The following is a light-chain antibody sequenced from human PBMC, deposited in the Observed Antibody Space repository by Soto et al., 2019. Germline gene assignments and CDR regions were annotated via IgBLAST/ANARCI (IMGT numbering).Light chain of an antibody. CDR3: CSYAGTSPWV. CDR2: EVT. CDR1: SIDIGRYNL. V-gene: IGLV2-23*02. Sequence: QSALTQPASVSGSPGQSITSSCTGTSIDIGRYNLVSWYQQPPGKAPRLMIYEVTKRPSGVSYRFSASKSGNTASLTISGLQAEDEADYYCCSYAGTSPWVFGGGTQLTVL. J-gene: IGLJ2*01.